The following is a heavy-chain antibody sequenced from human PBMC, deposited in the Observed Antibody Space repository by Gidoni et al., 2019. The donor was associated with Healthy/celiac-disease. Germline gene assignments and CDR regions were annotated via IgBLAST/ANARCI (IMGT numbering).Heavy chain of an antibody. J-gene: IGHJ4*01. Sequence: EVQLVESGGGLVQPGGSLRLSCAASGFTVSSNYMSWVRQAPGKGLEWVSVIYSGSTTYYADSVKGRFTISRDNSKNTLYLHMNSLRAEDTAVYYCAREGYDYVWRSYRSFDYWGHGTLVTVSS. CDR1: GFTVSSNY. CDR2: IYSGSTT. CDR3: AREGYDYVWRSYRSFDY. D-gene: IGHD3-16*02. V-gene: IGHV3-66*02.